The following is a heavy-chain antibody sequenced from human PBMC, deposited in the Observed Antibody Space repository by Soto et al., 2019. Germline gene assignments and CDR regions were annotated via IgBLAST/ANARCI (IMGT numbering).Heavy chain of an antibody. Sequence: QVHLVQSGAEVKMPGASVKVSCKTSGYTFTDYSMNWVRQAPGQRLEWMGWINTHNGHTQYSPRFDDRVTMTTDPSTSTAYMELRGRRSDDTAVDYCARTDTWAYWGQGTLVTVSS. V-gene: IGHV1-18*04. D-gene: IGHD5-18*01. CDR2: INTHNGHT. CDR1: GYTFTDYS. J-gene: IGHJ4*02. CDR3: ARTDTWAY.